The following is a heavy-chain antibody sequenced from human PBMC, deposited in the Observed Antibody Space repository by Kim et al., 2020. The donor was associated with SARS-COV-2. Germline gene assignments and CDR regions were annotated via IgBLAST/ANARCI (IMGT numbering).Heavy chain of an antibody. CDR2: INTNTGNP. V-gene: IGHV7-4-1*02. D-gene: IGHD3-22*01. Sequence: ASVKVSCKASGYTFTSYAMNWVRQAPGQGLEWMGWINTNTGNPTYAQGFTGRFVFSLDTSVSTAYLQISSLKAEDTAVYYCARGYYYDSSGYYHDFDYWGQGTLVTVSS. CDR3: ARGYYYDSSGYYHDFDY. J-gene: IGHJ4*02. CDR1: GYTFTSYA.